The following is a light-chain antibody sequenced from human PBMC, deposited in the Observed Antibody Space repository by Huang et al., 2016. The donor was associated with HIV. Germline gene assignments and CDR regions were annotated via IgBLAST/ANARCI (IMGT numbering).Light chain of an antibody. CDR2: KSS. Sequence: DIQMTQSPSTLSASVGERVTITCRASQSISYWLSGYQQKPGKAPNLLIYKSSSLQSGVPSRFSGSGSGTEFTLTISSLQPDDFASYYCQQYHSYSWTFGQGTKVEIK. CDR3: QQYHSYSWT. J-gene: IGKJ1*01. CDR1: QSISYW. V-gene: IGKV1-5*03.